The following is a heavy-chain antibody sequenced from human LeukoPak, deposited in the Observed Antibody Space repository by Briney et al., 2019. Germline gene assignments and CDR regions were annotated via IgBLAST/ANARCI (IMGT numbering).Heavy chain of an antibody. V-gene: IGHV3-74*01. CDR3: ARGRRGVIPIPFDY. J-gene: IGHJ4*02. Sequence: GGSLRLSCAASGFTFSSYWMHWVRQAPGKGLVWVSRVNSDGSSTTYADSVKGRFTISRDNAKNTLYLQMNSLRAEDTAVYYCARGRRGVIPIPFDYWGQGTLVTVSS. CDR1: GFTFSSYW. CDR2: VNSDGSST. D-gene: IGHD3-10*01.